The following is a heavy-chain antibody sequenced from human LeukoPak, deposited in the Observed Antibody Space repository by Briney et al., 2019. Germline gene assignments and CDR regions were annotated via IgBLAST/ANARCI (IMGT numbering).Heavy chain of an antibody. D-gene: IGHD2-15*01. Sequence: SVKVSCKASGGMFSTTAINWVRQAPGQGLEWMGGNIPPFGTPDYAQKFQGRVTITADESTSTVYMELTSLTSEDTAIYYCARDPGSSVGIVVVQHATDAFDIWGQGTMVTVSS. J-gene: IGHJ3*02. CDR1: GGMFSTTA. CDR3: ARDPGSSVGIVVVQHATDAFDI. CDR2: NIPPFGTP. V-gene: IGHV1-69*13.